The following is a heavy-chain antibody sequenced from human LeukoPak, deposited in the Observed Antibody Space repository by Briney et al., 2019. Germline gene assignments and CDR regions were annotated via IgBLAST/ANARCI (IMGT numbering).Heavy chain of an antibody. CDR2: ISSSGSTI. V-gene: IGHV3-11*04. CDR1: GFTFSDYY. CDR3: ASSGDVYDSSGYFCY. D-gene: IGHD3-22*01. J-gene: IGHJ4*02. Sequence: GGSLRLSCAASGFTFSDYYMSWIRQAPGKGLEWVSYISSSGSTIYYADSVKGRFTISRDNAKNSLYLQMNSLRAEDTAVYYCASSGDVYDSSGYFCYWGQGTLVTVSS.